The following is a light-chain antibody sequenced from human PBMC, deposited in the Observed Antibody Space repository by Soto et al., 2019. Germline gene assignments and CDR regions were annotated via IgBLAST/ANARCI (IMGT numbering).Light chain of an antibody. Sequence: DIKMTQSPSTLSASVGDRVTITCRASQTVNSWLAWYQQKPGKVPNLLIYEASSLEDGVPSRFSGSGSGTEFTLTISSLQPDDFATYYCQHYNSYPWTFGQGTKVEIK. V-gene: IGKV1-5*01. CDR3: QHYNSYPWT. J-gene: IGKJ1*01. CDR2: EAS. CDR1: QTVNSW.